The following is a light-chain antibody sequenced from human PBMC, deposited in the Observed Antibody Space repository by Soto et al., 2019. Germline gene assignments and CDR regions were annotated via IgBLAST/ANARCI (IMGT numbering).Light chain of an antibody. CDR1: QSVSSY. CDR3: QQRSNWPGT. Sequence: EIVLTQSPATLSLSPGERATLSCRASQSVSSYLAWYQQKPGQAPRLLIYDASNRATGLPARFSGSGSGTDFPLTISRLEPDDVAVYYCQQRSNWPGTFGQGTKVEIK. J-gene: IGKJ1*01. V-gene: IGKV3-11*01. CDR2: DAS.